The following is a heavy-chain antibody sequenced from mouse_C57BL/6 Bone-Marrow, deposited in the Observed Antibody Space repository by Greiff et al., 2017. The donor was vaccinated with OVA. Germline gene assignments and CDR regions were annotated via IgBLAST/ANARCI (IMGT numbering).Heavy chain of an antibody. Sequence: EVQLQESGPELVKPGASVKISCKASGYSFTGYYMNWVKQSPEKSLEWIGYINPSTGGTSYNQKFKAKATLSVDKSSSTSYMQLKSLTSEDSAVYYCARSMAKRGQFADWGQGTLVTVSA. CDR3: ARSMAKRGQFAD. D-gene: IGHD4-1*01. CDR1: GYSFTGYY. V-gene: IGHV1-42*01. J-gene: IGHJ3*01. CDR2: INPSTGGT.